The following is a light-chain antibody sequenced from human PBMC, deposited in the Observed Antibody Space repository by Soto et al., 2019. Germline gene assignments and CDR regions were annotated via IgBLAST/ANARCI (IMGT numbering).Light chain of an antibody. V-gene: IGKV1-39*01. CDR3: QQSYSALSIT. CDR1: KSIARH. J-gene: IGKJ5*01. Sequence: DIQMTQSPSSLSASVGDRVTITCGASKSIARHLNWYQQKPGKAPKLLIYAASSLQNGVPSRFRGGGSGTDFTLTISNLQPEDFATYYCQQSYSALSITFGQGTRLEIK. CDR2: AAS.